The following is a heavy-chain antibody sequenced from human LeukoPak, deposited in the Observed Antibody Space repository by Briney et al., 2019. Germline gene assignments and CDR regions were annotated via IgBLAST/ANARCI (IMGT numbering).Heavy chain of an antibody. D-gene: IGHD6-13*01. Sequence: PSETLSLTCTVSGGVISIYGWSWFRQPPGKGPEWIGEVYYSGSTDYNPSLKSRVTISTDTSNNQVSLKLNSVTAADTAVYYCARLSRIASAGDYDYHSLDVWGQGTTVTVSS. V-gene: IGHV4-59*13. J-gene: IGHJ6*02. CDR3: ARLSRIASAGDYDYHSLDV. CDR2: VYYSGST. CDR1: GGVISIYG.